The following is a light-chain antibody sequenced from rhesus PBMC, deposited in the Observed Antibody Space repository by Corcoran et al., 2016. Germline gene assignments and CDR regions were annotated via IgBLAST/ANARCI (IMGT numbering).Light chain of an antibody. CDR1: QSVSNN. CDR2: DET. V-gene: IGKV3-24*01. Sequence: EIVMTQSPATLSLSPGERATLACRASQSVSNNLAWFQQKPGQAPRLLLNDETSRATGIPERCSGGGSGTDFTLTFSILEPEDVAVYYCLPHSNWPFTFGPGTKLDIK. J-gene: IGKJ3*01. CDR3: LPHSNWPFT.